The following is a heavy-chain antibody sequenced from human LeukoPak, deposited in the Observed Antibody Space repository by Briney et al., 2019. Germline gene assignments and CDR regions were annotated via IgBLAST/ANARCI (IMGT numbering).Heavy chain of an antibody. CDR3: ARRGYDFWSGYYISGYYGMDV. CDR2: INHSGST. CDR1: GGSFSGYY. D-gene: IGHD3-3*01. Sequence: ASETLSLTFAVHGGSFSGYYWSWIRQPPGKGLEWIGEINHSGSTNYNPSLKSRDTISVDKSKNQFSLKLSSVTAADTAVYYCARRGYDFWSGYYISGYYGMDVWGQGTTVTVSS. V-gene: IGHV4-34*01. J-gene: IGHJ6*02.